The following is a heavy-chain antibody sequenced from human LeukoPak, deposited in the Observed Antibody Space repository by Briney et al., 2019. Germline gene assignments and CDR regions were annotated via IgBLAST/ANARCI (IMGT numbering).Heavy chain of an antibody. D-gene: IGHD5-18*01. CDR3: ARVPPTHTAMVYYFDY. CDR2: IDYSGNT. Sequence: PSETLSLTCSVSGDSLSSRSYSWDWIRQSPGKGLEWIGNIDYSGNTYSNPSLKSRVTMSLDASKNRFSLTLTSVTAADTALYYCARVPPTHTAMVYYFDYWGQGTLVTVSS. J-gene: IGHJ4*02. V-gene: IGHV4-39*07. CDR1: GDSLSSRSYS.